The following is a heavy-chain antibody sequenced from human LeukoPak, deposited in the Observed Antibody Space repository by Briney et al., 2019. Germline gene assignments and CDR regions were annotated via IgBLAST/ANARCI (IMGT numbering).Heavy chain of an antibody. CDR3: ARRGDSSGHSPPPFDY. CDR1: GYSISSGYY. CDR2: IYHSGST. J-gene: IGHJ4*02. Sequence: SETLSLTCAVSGYSISSGYYWGWIRQPPGRGLEWIGSIYHSGSTYCNPSLKSRVTISVDTSKNQFSLKLSSVTAADTAVYYCARRGDSSGHSPPPFDYWGQGTLVTVSS. V-gene: IGHV4-38-2*01. D-gene: IGHD3-22*01.